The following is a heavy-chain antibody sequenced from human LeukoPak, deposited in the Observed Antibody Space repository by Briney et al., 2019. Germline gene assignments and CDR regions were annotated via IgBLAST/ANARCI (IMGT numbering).Heavy chain of an antibody. CDR1: GASIRSSY. D-gene: IGHD2-2*01. J-gene: IGHJ2*01. CDR2: IYYTGST. Sequence: SETLSLTCTVSGASIRSSYWSWIRQPPGKGLEWIGCIYYTGSTNYNPSLKSRVTTSLDTSKNQFSLKLTSVTAADTAMYFCARDVVVVPAGRRYFDLWRRGTLVTVSS. V-gene: IGHV4-59*01. CDR3: ARDVVVVPAGRRYFDL.